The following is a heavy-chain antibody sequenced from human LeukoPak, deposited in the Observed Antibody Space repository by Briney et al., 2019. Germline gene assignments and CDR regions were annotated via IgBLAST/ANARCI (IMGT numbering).Heavy chain of an antibody. CDR1: GGSISSGSYY. CDR3: ARSGYSYGYYTNWFDP. J-gene: IGHJ5*02. CDR2: SYTSGST. D-gene: IGHD5-18*01. Sequence: SETLSLTCTVSGGSISSGSYYWSWIRQPAGKGLEWIGRSYTSGSTNYNPSLKSRVTISVDTPKNQFSLKLSSVTATDTAVYYCARSGYSYGYYTNWFDPWGQGTLVTVSS. V-gene: IGHV4-61*02.